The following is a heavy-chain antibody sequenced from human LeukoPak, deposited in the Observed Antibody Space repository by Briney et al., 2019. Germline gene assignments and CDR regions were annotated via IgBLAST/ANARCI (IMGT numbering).Heavy chain of an antibody. CDR2: IYYSGST. CDR1: GGSISSSSYY. J-gene: IGHJ4*02. D-gene: IGHD7-27*01. CDR3: ARRPRWGYFDY. V-gene: IGHV4-39*01. Sequence: SETLSLTCTVSGGSISSSSYYWGWIRQPPGEGLEWIGSIYYSGSTYYNPSLKSRVTISVDTSKNQFSLKLSSVTAADTAVYYCARRPRWGYFDYWGQGTLVTVSS.